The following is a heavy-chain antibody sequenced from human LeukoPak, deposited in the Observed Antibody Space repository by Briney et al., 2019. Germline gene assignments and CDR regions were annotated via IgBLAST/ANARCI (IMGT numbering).Heavy chain of an antibody. CDR3: ARDKGGDYDSDY. V-gene: IGHV4-34*01. CDR1: GESISGFY. CDR2: INHSGST. J-gene: IGHJ4*02. Sequence: PSETLSLTCTVSGESISGFYWTWIRQPPGKGLEWIGEINHSGSTNYNPSLKSRVTISVDTSKNQFSLKLSSVTAADTAVYYCARDKGGDYDSDYWGQGTLVTVSS. D-gene: IGHD4-17*01.